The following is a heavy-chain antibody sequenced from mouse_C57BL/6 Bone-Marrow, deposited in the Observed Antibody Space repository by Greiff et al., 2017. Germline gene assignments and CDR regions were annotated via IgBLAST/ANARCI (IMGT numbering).Heavy chain of an antibody. V-gene: IGHV14-4*01. CDR2: IDPENGDT. J-gene: IGHJ3*01. D-gene: IGHD1-1*01. CDR3: TGVLLRYWFAY. Sequence: VQLQQSGAALVRPGASVKLSCTASGFNIKDDYMHWVKQRPEQGLEWIGWIDPENGDTEYASKFQGKATITAATSSNTAYLQLSSLTSEDTAVYYCTGVLLRYWFAYWGQGTLVTVSA. CDR1: GFNIKDDY.